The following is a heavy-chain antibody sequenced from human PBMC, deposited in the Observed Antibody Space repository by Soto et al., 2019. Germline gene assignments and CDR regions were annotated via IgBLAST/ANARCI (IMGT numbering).Heavy chain of an antibody. V-gene: IGHV4-30-4*01. J-gene: IGHJ4*02. D-gene: IGHD6-13*01. CDR3: ASLRSRWNIDY. Sequence: QVQLQESGPGLVKPSQTLSLTCTVSGGSLHTDDHYWSWIRQPPGQGLAWIGYIYYTGSTHYNPSLESRLLTSLDTSQNQFPLQLTSVTAADTAVYYCASLRSRWNIDYWGKGTLVTVSS. CDR1: GGSLHTDDHY. CDR2: IYYTGST.